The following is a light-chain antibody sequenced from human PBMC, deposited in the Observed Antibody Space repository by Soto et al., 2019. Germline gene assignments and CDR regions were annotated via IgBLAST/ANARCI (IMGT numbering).Light chain of an antibody. CDR1: SSDVGGYNY. CDR2: DVI. CDR3: CSYASTYNILKV. J-gene: IGLJ1*01. V-gene: IGLV2-11*01. Sequence: QSALTQPRSVSGSPGQSVTISCTGTSSDVGGYNYVSWYQQQPGKAPKLMIYDVIKRPSGVPDRFSGSKSGNTASLTISGLQAEDEADYYCCSYASTYNILKVFVTGTKLTVL.